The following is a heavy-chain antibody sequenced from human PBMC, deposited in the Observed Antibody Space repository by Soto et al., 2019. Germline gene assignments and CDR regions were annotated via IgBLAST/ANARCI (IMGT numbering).Heavy chain of an antibody. V-gene: IGHV4-59*12. Sequence: PSETLSLTCTVSGGSISSYYWSWIRQPPGKGLEWIGYIYYSGSTNYNPSLKSRVAISVDTSKNQFSLNLTSVTAADTAVYYCGPRGAVADPRGYWGQGTLVTAPQ. J-gene: IGHJ4*02. D-gene: IGHD6-19*01. CDR1: GGSISSYY. CDR2: IYYSGST. CDR3: GPRGAVADPRGY.